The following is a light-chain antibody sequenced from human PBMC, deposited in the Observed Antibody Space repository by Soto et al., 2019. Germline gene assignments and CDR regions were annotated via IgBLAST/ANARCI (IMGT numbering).Light chain of an antibody. CDR2: GAS. CDR1: QSVSSN. CDR3: QQYNNWPGT. V-gene: IGKV3-15*01. Sequence: EIVMTQSPATLSVSPGERATLSCRASQSVSSNLAWYQQKPGQAPRLLIYGASTRATGIPARFSGSGSGTEFTLTISSLQSEDLAVFYCQQYNNWPGTFGQGTKVKIK. J-gene: IGKJ1*01.